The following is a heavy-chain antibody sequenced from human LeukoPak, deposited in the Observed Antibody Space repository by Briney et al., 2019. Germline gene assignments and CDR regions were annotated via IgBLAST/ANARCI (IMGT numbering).Heavy chain of an antibody. V-gene: IGHV3-74*01. CDR1: GFIFSNSW. CDR2: MNNDGSAM. Sequence: PGGSLRLSCAASGFIFSNSWMHWVRQAPGKGLVWVSRMNNDGSAMFYADSVKGRFTISRDNAKNSLYLQMNSLRAEDTAVYYCAELGITMIGGVWGKGTTVTISS. CDR3: AELGITMIGGV. D-gene: IGHD3-10*02. J-gene: IGHJ6*04.